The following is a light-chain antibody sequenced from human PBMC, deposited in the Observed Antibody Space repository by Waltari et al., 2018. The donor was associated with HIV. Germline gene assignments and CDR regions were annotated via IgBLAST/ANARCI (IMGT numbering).Light chain of an antibody. V-gene: IGLV1-51*01. CDR2: DHN. CDR1: SSNIGNNF. Sequence: QSVLTQPPSVSAAPGQKVTISCSGSSSNIGNNFISWYQKVPGTAPKLLMYDHNKRPSGSSDLFSGSKSGTSGTLRISGLQTGDEADYYCATWDSSLSAGVFCGGTKVTVL. CDR3: ATWDSSLSAGV. J-gene: IGLJ2*01.